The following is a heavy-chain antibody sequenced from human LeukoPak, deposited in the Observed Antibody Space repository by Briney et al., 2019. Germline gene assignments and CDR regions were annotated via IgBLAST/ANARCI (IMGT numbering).Heavy chain of an antibody. V-gene: IGHV3-23*01. D-gene: IGHD5-12*01. Sequence: GGSLRLSCAASGFTFSSLEMSWVRQAPGKGLEWVSAISGSGGSAYYADSVKGRFTISRDNSRNSLPLQMNSLRAEDTAVYYCARAGGYASSWAYWGQGTLVTVSS. CDR3: ARAGGYASSWAY. CDR2: ISGSGGSA. CDR1: GFTFSSLE. J-gene: IGHJ4*02.